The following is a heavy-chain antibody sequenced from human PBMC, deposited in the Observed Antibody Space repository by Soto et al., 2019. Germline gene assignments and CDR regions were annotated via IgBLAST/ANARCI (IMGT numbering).Heavy chain of an antibody. Sequence: ASVKVSCKASGGTFSSYAISWVRQAPGQGLEWMGGIIPIFGTANYAQKFQGRVTITADESTSTAYMELSSLRSEDTAVYYCARVRNSYGPFYYFDYWGQGTLVTVSS. CDR3: ARVRNSYGPFYYFDY. V-gene: IGHV1-69*13. CDR2: IIPIFGTA. D-gene: IGHD5-18*01. J-gene: IGHJ4*02. CDR1: GGTFSSYA.